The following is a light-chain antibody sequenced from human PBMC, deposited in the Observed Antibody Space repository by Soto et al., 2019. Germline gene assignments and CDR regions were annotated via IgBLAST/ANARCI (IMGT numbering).Light chain of an antibody. Sequence: QSALTQPRSVSGSPGQSVTISCTGTSSDVGAYNYVSWYQQHPGKAPKLMTYDVSKRPSGVPDRFSGSKSGNTASLTISGLQAEDEADYFCATWDDRLSGVVFGGGTKVTVL. CDR1: SSDVGAYNY. V-gene: IGLV2-11*01. J-gene: IGLJ2*01. CDR2: DVS. CDR3: ATWDDRLSGVV.